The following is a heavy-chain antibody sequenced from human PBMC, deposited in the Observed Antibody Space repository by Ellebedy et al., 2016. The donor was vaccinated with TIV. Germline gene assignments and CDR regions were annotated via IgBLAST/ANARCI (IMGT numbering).Heavy chain of an antibody. CDR3: ARLGVIAAAGASDY. CDR2: ISGSGGST. Sequence: GESPKISCAASGFTFSSYAMSWVRQAPGKGLEWVSAISGSGGSTYYADSVKGRFTISRDNAENSLYLQMNSLRAEDTAVYFCARLGVIAAAGASDYWGQGTLVIVSS. V-gene: IGHV3-23*01. D-gene: IGHD6-13*01. CDR1: GFTFSSYA. J-gene: IGHJ4*02.